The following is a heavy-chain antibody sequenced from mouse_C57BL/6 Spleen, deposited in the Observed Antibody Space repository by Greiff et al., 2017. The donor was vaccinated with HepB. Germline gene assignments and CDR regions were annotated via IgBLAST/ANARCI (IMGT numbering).Heavy chain of an antibody. Sequence: QVQLQQPGAELVRPGTSVKLSCKASGYTFTSYWMHWVKQRPGQGLEWIGVIDPSDSYTNYNQKFKGKATLTVDTSSSTAYMQLSSLTSEDSAVYYCARLGTTESSPFDYWGQGTTLTVSS. CDR3: ARLGTTESSPFDY. CDR1: GYTFTSYW. V-gene: IGHV1-59*01. CDR2: IDPSDSYT. D-gene: IGHD1-1*01. J-gene: IGHJ2*01.